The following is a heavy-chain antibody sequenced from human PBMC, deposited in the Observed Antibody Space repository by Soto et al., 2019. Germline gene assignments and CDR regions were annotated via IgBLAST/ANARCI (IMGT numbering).Heavy chain of an antibody. V-gene: IGHV4-34*01. CDR3: ARAAAGTEWFDP. J-gene: IGHJ5*02. D-gene: IGHD6-13*01. CDR2: INHSGST. CDR1: GGSFSGYY. Sequence: SETLSLTCAVYGGSFSGYYWSWIRQPPGKGLEWIGEINHSGSTNYNPSLKSRVTISVDTSKNQFSLKPSSVTAADTAVYYCARAAAGTEWFDPWGQGTLVTVSS.